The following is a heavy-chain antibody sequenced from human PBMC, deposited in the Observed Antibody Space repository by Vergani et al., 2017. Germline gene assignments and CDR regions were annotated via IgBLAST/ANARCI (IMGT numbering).Heavy chain of an antibody. D-gene: IGHD2-21*01. V-gene: IGHV4-61*02. J-gene: IGHJ6*03. CDR3: ARASHCINCYSEGPNGPGYYYMDV. Sequence: QVQLQESGPGLLKPSQTLSLTCTVSGASVSRGTYYWTWIRQPAGKKLEWIVRMYTSGHTIYNPSLEGRVTMSVDTSKNQFSLELSSVPAADTAVYYCARASHCINCYSEGPNGPGYYYMDVWGKGTTVTVSS. CDR2: MYTSGHT. CDR1: GASVSRGTYY.